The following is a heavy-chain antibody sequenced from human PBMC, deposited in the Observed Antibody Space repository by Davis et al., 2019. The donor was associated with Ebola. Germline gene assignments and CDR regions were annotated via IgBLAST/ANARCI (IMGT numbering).Heavy chain of an antibody. CDR3: ASSRFGVVTIRSGLDY. CDR2: ISSSSSYI. CDR1: GFTFSSYS. V-gene: IGHV3-21*01. D-gene: IGHD3-3*01. J-gene: IGHJ4*02. Sequence: GESLKISCAASGFTFSSYSMNWVRQAPGKGLEWVSSISSSSSYIYYADSVKGRFTISRDNAKTSLYLQMNSLRAEDTAVYYCASSRFGVVTIRSGLDYWGQGALVTVSS.